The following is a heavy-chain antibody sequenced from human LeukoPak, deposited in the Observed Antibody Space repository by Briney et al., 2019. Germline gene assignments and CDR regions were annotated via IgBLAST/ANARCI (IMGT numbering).Heavy chain of an antibody. V-gene: IGHV5-51*01. D-gene: IGHD6-13*01. CDR3: ARHLPIAADDKPLDY. Sequence: GESLKISCKGSGYSFTSYWIGWVRQMPGKGLEWMGIIYPGDSDTRYSPSFQGQVTISADKSISTAYLQWSSLKASDTAMYYCARHLPIAADDKPLDYWGQGTLVTVSS. J-gene: IGHJ4*02. CDR2: IYPGDSDT. CDR1: GYSFTSYW.